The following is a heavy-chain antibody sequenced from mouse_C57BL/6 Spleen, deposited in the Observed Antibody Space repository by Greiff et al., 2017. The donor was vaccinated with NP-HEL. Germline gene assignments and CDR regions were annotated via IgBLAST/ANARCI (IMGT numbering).Heavy chain of an antibody. V-gene: IGHV1-50*01. CDR3: ARERGLGSDY. CDR2: IDPSDTYT. CDR1: GYTFTRYW. J-gene: IGHJ2*01. D-gene: IGHD4-1*01. Sequence: QVQLQQPGAELVKPGASVKLSCKAAGYTFTRYWMQWVKQRPGQGLEWIGEIDPSDTYTNYNEKFKSKATLTVDKSSSTAYMQLSSLTSEDSAVYYCARERGLGSDYWGQGTTLTVSS.